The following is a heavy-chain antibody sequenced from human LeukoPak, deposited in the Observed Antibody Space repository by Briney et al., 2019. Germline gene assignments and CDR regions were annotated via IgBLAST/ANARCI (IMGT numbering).Heavy chain of an antibody. J-gene: IGHJ3*02. CDR2: IYYSGST. CDR3: ARVRGYRGAFDI. D-gene: IGHD1-1*01. V-gene: IGHV4-31*03. Sequence: SETLSLTCTVSGGSISSGGYYWSWIRQHPGKGLEWIGCIYYSGSTYYNPSLKSRVTISVDTSKNQFSLKLSSVTAADTAVYYCARVRGYRGAFDIWGQGTMVTVSS. CDR1: GGSISSGGYY.